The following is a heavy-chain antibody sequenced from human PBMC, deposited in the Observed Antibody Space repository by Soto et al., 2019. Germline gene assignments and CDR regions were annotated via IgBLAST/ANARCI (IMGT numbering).Heavy chain of an antibody. D-gene: IGHD6-19*01. Sequence: SATLSITCTTSGGAIPSPLYYWALARQPPRTRLEWIESIYYSGSTHYNPPLKSRVTVSVDTSKNQFSLKLTSVTAADTAVYFCVSHRNYIVVSGSSFDSWSQGTLVTVS. J-gene: IGHJ4*02. CDR1: GGAIPSPLYY. CDR2: IYYSGST. V-gene: IGHV4-39*01. CDR3: VSHRNYIVVSGSSFDS.